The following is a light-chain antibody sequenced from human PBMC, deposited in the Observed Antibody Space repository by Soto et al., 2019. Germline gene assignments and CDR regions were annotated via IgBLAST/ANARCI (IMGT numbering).Light chain of an antibody. J-gene: IGKJ5*01. V-gene: IGKV3-20*01. CDR3: QQYGSSPRAIT. CDR1: QSVSSSY. CDR2: GAS. Sequence: EIVLTQSPGTLSLSPGERATLSCRASQSVSSSYLAWYQQKPGQAPRLRIYGASSRATGIPDRFSGSGSGTDFTLTISRLEPEDFAVYYCQQYGSSPRAITFGQGTRLEIQ.